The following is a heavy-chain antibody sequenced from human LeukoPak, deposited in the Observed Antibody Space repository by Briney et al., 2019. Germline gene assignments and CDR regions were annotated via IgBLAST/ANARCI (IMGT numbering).Heavy chain of an antibody. D-gene: IGHD3-22*01. V-gene: IGHV4-31*03. CDR1: GGSISSGGYY. Sequence: SQTLPLTCTVSGGSISSGGYYWSWIRQHPGKGLEWIGYIYYSGSTYYNPSLKSRVTISVDTSKNQFSLKLSSVTAADTAVYYCARNYYDSSGSDIWGQGTMVTVSS. J-gene: IGHJ3*02. CDR3: ARNYYDSSGSDI. CDR2: IYYSGST.